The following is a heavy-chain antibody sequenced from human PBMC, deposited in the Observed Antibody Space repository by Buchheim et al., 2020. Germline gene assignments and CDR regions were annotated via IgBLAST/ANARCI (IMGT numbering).Heavy chain of an antibody. Sequence: QVQLVESGGGVVQPGGSLRLSCAASGFTFKTYGMHWVRQAPGKGLEWVAVISYDGTYEAYADSVKGRFTSSRDNAKNTLYLKMNSLGVEDAGVYYCARERTGYDSSWFGPWGQGT. J-gene: IGHJ5*02. V-gene: IGHV3-30*03. CDR1: GFTFKTYG. CDR3: ARERTGYDSSWFGP. CDR2: ISYDGTYE. D-gene: IGHD1-14*01.